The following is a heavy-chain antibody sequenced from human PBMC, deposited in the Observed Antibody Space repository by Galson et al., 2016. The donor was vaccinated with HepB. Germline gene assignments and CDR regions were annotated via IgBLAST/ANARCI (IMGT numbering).Heavy chain of an antibody. CDR2: LTGSGGGT. V-gene: IGHV3-23*01. CDR1: GFTFSSYA. Sequence: SLRLSCAASGFTFSSYAMNWVRQAPGKGLEWVATLTGSGGGTYYADSVKGRFTISRDNSKSTLYLEMISLRAGDTAVYYCAKVPHHSTGWPREIGYWGQGTLVIVSS. CDR3: AKVPHHSTGWPREIGY. D-gene: IGHD6-25*01. J-gene: IGHJ4*02.